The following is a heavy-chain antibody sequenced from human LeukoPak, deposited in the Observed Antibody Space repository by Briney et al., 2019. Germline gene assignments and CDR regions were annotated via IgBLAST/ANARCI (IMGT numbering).Heavy chain of an antibody. CDR2: IYYTGST. V-gene: IGHV4-39*07. CDR3: ARDESTWYDGPYAFDI. D-gene: IGHD6-13*01. Sequence: KTSETLSLTCTVSGGSISSRNYYWGWIRQPPGKGLEWTGRIYYTGSTYYNPSLKSRVTISVDTSKNQFSLKLYSVTAADTAVYYCARDESTWYDGPYAFDIWGQGTMVTVSS. CDR1: GGSISSRNYY. J-gene: IGHJ3*02.